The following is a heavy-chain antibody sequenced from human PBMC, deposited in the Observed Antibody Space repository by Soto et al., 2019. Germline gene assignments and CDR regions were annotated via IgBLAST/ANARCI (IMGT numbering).Heavy chain of an antibody. CDR2: ISAYNGNT. Sequence: QVQLVQSGAEVKKPGASVKVSCKASGYTFTSYGISWVRQAPGQGLEWMGWISAYNGNTNYAQKLQGRVTMTTDTSTSTAYMELRSLRSDDTAVYYWARVTEGGGPQYYYYYMDVWGKGTTVTVSS. J-gene: IGHJ6*03. V-gene: IGHV1-18*01. CDR1: GYTFTSYG. CDR3: ARVTEGGGPQYYYYYMDV. D-gene: IGHD2-15*01.